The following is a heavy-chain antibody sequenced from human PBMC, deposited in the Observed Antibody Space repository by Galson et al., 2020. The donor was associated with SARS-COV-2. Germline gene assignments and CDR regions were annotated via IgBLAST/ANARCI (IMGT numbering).Heavy chain of an antibody. CDR2: IWYDGSNK. J-gene: IGHJ6*02. CDR3: ARDPRYGDYPDFYDGMDV. D-gene: IGHD4-17*01. CDR1: GFTFSSYG. V-gene: IGHV3-33*01. Sequence: GGSLRLSCAASGFTFSSYGMHWVRQAPGKGLEWVAVIWYDGSNKYYADSVKGRFTISRDNSKNTLYLQMNSLRAEDTAVYYCARDPRYGDYPDFYDGMDVWGQGTTVSVSS.